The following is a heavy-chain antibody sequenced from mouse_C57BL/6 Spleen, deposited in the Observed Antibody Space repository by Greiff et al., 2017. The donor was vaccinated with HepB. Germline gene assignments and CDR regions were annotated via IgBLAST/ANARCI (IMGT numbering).Heavy chain of an antibody. Sequence: EVQLVESGGGLVKPGGSLKLSCAASGFTFSSYAMSWVRQTPEKRLEWVATISDGGSYTYYPDNVKGRFTISRDNAKNNLYLQMSHLKSEDSAMYYGARDPVTGAMDCWGQGTSVTVSS. CDR1: GFTFSSYA. CDR3: ARDPVTGAMDC. CDR2: ISDGGSYT. V-gene: IGHV5-4*01. D-gene: IGHD3-1*01. J-gene: IGHJ4*01.